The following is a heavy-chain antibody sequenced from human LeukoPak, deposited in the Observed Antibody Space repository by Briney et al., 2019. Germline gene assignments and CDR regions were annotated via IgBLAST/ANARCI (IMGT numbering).Heavy chain of an antibody. D-gene: IGHD5-18*01. Sequence: GGSLRLSCAASGFTVSRNYMSWVRQAPGKGLEWVSVIYSGGSTYYSDSVRGRFTISRDNSKNTLYLQMNSLRAEDTAVYYCAREDSYGHDYWGEGTLVTVSS. J-gene: IGHJ4*02. CDR3: AREDSYGHDY. V-gene: IGHV3-53*01. CDR2: IYSGGST. CDR1: GFTVSRNY.